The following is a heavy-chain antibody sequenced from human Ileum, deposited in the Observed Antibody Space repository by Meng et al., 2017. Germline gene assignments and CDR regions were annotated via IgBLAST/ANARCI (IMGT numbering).Heavy chain of an antibody. Sequence: QVQLQESGPGLVKPSQTLSLPCTVSGGSISSGDYYWSWIRQPPGKGLEWIGYIYYSGSTYYNPSLKSRLTISVDTSKNQFSLKLSSVTAADTAVYYCARDRDSSGYYPYWGQGTLVTSPQ. D-gene: IGHD3-22*01. CDR2: IYYSGST. CDR1: GGSISSGDYY. CDR3: ARDRDSSGYYPY. J-gene: IGHJ4*02. V-gene: IGHV4-30-4*01.